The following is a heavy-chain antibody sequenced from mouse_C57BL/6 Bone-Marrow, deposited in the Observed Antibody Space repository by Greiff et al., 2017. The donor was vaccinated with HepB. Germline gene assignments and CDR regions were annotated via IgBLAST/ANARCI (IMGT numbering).Heavy chain of an antibody. D-gene: IGHD1-1*01. CDR1: GFTFCNYW. CDR3: TGPHYGSSYWYFDV. V-gene: IGHV6-3*01. Sequence: EVKLEESGGGLVQPGGSMKLSCVASGFTFCNYWMNWVRQSPEKGLEWVAQIRLKSDNYATHYAESVKGRFTISRDDSKSSVYLQMNNLRAEDTGIYYGTGPHYGSSYWYFDVWGTGTTVTVSS. CDR2: IRLKSDNYAT. J-gene: IGHJ1*03.